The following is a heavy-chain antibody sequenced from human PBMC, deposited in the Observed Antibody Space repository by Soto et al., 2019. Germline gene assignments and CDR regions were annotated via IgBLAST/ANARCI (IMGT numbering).Heavy chain of an antibody. CDR2: IYYSGST. Sequence: QLQLQESGPGLVKPSETLSLTCTVSGDSISSSGYYWGWIRQPPGKGLEWIGSIYYSGSTYYNPSLKSRVTISVDTSKNQFSLKLSSGTAADTAVYYCARHRYVVVITYFDYWGQGTLVTVSS. CDR3: ARHRYVVVITYFDY. D-gene: IGHD3-22*01. CDR1: GDSISSSGYY. J-gene: IGHJ4*02. V-gene: IGHV4-39*01.